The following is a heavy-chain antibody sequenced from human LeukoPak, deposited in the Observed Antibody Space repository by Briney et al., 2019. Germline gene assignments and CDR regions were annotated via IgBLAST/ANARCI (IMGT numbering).Heavy chain of an antibody. CDR1: GGSISSSSYY. J-gene: IGHJ5*02. V-gene: IGHV4-39*01. Sequence: SETLFLTCTVSGGSISSSSYYWGWIRQPPGKGLEWIGSIYYSGSTYYNPSLKSRVTISVDTSKNQFSLKLSSVTAADTAVYYCARPPYYYDSSGYYHWGQGTLVTVSS. CDR2: IYYSGST. CDR3: ARPPYYYDSSGYYH. D-gene: IGHD3-22*01.